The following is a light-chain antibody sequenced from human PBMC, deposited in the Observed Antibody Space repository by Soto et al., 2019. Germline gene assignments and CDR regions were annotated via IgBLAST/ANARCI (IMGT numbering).Light chain of an antibody. CDR1: QSVGSN. CDR2: GAS. J-gene: IGKJ4*01. CDR3: QQQNGWPLT. Sequence: EIVMTQSPATLSVSPGERATLSCRGSQSVGSNLAWYQQKPGQAPRLLIYGASTRATGVPARFSGSGSGTEFTFPITTLQSEDFAVSDCQQQNGWPLTSGGGTKVEI. V-gene: IGKV3-15*01.